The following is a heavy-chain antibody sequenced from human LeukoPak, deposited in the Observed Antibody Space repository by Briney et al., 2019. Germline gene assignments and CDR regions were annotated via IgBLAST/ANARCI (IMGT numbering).Heavy chain of an antibody. D-gene: IGHD1-1*01. CDR3: ATGPGTTFIMAGFDI. CDR2: ISSSSSYI. Sequence: GGSLRLSCAASGFTFSSYGMNWVRQAPGKGLEWVSSISSSSSYIYYADSVKGRFTISRDNAKNSLYLQMNSLRAEDTAVYYCATGPGTTFIMAGFDIWGQGTMVTVSS. J-gene: IGHJ3*02. V-gene: IGHV3-21*01. CDR1: GFTFSSYG.